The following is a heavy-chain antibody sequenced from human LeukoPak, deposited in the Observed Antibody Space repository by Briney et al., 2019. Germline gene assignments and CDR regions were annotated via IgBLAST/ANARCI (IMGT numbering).Heavy chain of an antibody. J-gene: IGHJ5*02. CDR1: GYTFTAYY. CDR2: INPKNGDT. CDR3: GRGIQSFDP. Sequence: ASVKVSCKASGYTFTAYYIHWVRQAPGQGLEWMGRINPKNGDTNYAPKFQDRVTMTRDTSMSAAYMEISRLTYDDTAVYYCGRGIQSFDPWGQGTLVTVSS. V-gene: IGHV1-2*06.